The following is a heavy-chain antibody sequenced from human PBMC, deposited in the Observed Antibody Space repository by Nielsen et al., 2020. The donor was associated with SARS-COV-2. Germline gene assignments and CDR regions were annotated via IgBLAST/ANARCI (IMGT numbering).Heavy chain of an antibody. Sequence: SQTLSLTGAISGDSVSSNSAAWNWIRQSPSRGLEWLGRTYCRSKWYNDYAVSVKSRITINPDTSKNQFSLQLNSVTPEDTAVYYCARGGLAVAGKYYYYYMDVWGKGTTVTVSS. V-gene: IGHV6-1*01. CDR1: GDSVSSNSAA. J-gene: IGHJ6*03. CDR2: TYCRSKWYN. CDR3: ARGGLAVAGKYYYYYMDV. D-gene: IGHD6-19*01.